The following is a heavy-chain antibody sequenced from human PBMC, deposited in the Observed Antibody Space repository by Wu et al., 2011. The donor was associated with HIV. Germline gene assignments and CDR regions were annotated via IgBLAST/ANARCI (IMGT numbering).Heavy chain of an antibody. CDR1: GGTFSGHS. Sequence: VQLVQSGAEVKKPGSSVKVSCKASGGTFSGHSLSWVRQAPGQGLEWMGGMVPMFGRQDHAQKFRGRVKITVDKSTSTAYMELSSLRSDDTAVYYCAGEPSLNFYDSSGDGAFDIWGQGTMVTVSS. V-gene: IGHV1-69*14. CDR3: AGEPSLNFYDSSGDGAFDI. CDR2: MVPMFGRQ. D-gene: IGHD3-22*01. J-gene: IGHJ3*02.